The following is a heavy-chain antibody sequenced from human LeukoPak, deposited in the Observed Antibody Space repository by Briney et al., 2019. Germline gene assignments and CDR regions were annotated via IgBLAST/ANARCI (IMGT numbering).Heavy chain of an antibody. CDR1: GFTFSSYS. J-gene: IGHJ4*02. D-gene: IGHD3-22*01. Sequence: GGSLRLSCAASGFTFSSYSMNWVRQAPGKGLEWVSSISSSSSYIYYADSVKGRFTISRDNAKSSLYLQMNSLRAEDTAVYYCARDPPYYYDSRSFDYWGQGTLVTVSS. CDR3: ARDPPYYYDSRSFDY. V-gene: IGHV3-21*01. CDR2: ISSSSSYI.